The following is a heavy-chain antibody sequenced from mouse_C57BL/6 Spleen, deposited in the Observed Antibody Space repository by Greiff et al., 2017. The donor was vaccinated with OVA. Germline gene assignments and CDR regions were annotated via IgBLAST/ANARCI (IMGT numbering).Heavy chain of an antibody. V-gene: IGHV1-50*01. CDR2: IDPSDSYT. Sequence: QVQLQPGAELVKPGASVQLSCKASGYTFTSYWMQWVIQRPGQGLVWIGEIDPSDSYTNYNQKFKGKATLTVDTASSTAYLQLSSLTSEDSAGYYCARKRITTVVYFDYWGQGTTLTVSS. J-gene: IGHJ2*01. CDR3: ARKRITTVVYFDY. CDR1: GYTFTSYW. D-gene: IGHD1-1*01.